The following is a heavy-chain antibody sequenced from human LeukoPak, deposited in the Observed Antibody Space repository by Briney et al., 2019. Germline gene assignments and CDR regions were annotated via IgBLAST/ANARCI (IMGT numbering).Heavy chain of an antibody. CDR2: ISSSSNTI. J-gene: IGHJ4*02. Sequence: PGGSLRLSCAASGFIFSSYSMNWVRQAPGKGLEWISYISSSSNTIYYEDSVKGRFTISRDNAKNSLYLQMNSLRAEDTAVYYCARSYCSGGSCTQIDYWGQGTLVTVSS. V-gene: IGHV3-48*01. CDR3: ARSYCSGGSCTQIDY. CDR1: GFIFSSYS. D-gene: IGHD2-15*01.